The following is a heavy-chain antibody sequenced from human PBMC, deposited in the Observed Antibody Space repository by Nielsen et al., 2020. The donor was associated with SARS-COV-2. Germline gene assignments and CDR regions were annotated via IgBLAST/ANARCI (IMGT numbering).Heavy chain of an antibody. V-gene: IGHV3-33*01. CDR3: ARDSTGGSYFPY. CDR1: GFTFSSYG. J-gene: IGHJ4*02. CDR2: IWYDGSNK. Sequence: GESLKISCAASGFTFSSYGMHWVRQAPGKGLEWVANIWYDGSNKYYADSVKGRLTVSRDHSKNTLYLQMNSLRAEDTAVYYCARDSTGGSYFPYWGQGTLVTVSS. D-gene: IGHD1-26*01.